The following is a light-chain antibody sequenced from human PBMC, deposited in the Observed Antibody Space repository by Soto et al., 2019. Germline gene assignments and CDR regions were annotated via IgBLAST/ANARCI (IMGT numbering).Light chain of an antibody. J-gene: IGKJ2*01. CDR3: QQRDSWPYT. CDR1: HDVSVS. V-gene: IGKV3-11*01. Sequence: EIVLTQSPATLSLSPGEGATLSCRASHDVSVSLVWYRQRPGQSPRLLIHGASNRATGISARFSGSGSGTDFTLTIGSLEPEESALYYCQQRDSWPYTFGQGTKVDIK. CDR2: GAS.